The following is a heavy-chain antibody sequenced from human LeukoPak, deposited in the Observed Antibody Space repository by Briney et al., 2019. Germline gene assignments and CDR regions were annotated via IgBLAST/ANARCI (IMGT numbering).Heavy chain of an antibody. CDR2: IIPIFGTT. Sequence: SVKVSCKASGGPFSNYAINWVRQAPGQGLEWMGGIIPIFGTTNYAQKFQGRVTITADESRSIVYMEVSSLRSEDTAVYYCAHGSTDDAFDIWGQGTMVTVSS. D-gene: IGHD2-2*01. J-gene: IGHJ3*02. CDR3: AHGSTDDAFDI. V-gene: IGHV1-69*13. CDR1: GGPFSNYA.